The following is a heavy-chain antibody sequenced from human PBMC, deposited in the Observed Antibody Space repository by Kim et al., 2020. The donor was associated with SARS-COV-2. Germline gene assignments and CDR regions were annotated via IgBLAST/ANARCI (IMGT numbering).Heavy chain of an antibody. V-gene: IGHV3-33*01. CDR2: IFHDGTNE. CDR1: GFAFSSYA. J-gene: IGHJ4*02. Sequence: GGSLRLSCAASGFAFSSYAMHWVRQAPVRQAPGKGLEWVAIIFHDGTNEKYADSMRGRFTISRDNSKDTLYLQMDSLRDEDTAVYYCARGARWYDDFWSSYFRADGDTIFDYWGQGTGVTVSS. CDR3: ARGARWYDDFWSSYFRADGDTIFDY. D-gene: IGHD3-3*01.